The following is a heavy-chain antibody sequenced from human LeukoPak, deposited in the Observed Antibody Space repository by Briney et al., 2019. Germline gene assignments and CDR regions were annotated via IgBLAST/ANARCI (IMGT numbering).Heavy chain of an antibody. D-gene: IGHD3-22*01. CDR2: IYYSGST. CDR3: ARAPPYYYDSSGGFDY. V-gene: IGHV4-59*08. J-gene: IGHJ4*02. Sequence: PSETLSLTCTVSGGSISSYYWSWIRQPPGKGLEWIGYIYYSGSTNYNPSLKSRVTISVDTSKNQFSLKLSSVTAADTAVYYCARAPPYYYDSSGGFDYWGQGTLVTVSS. CDR1: GGSISSYY.